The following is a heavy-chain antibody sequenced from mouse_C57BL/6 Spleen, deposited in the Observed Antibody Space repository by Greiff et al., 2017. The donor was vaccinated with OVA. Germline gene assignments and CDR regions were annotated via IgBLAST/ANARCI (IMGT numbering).Heavy chain of an antibody. CDR2: INPNNGGT. J-gene: IGHJ2*01. D-gene: IGHD1-1*01. CDR3: APYYYGSSLFDY. Sequence: VQLQQSGPELVKPGASVKISCKASGYTFTDYYMNWVKQSHGKSLEWIGDINPNNGGTSYNQKFKGKATLTVDKSSSTAYMELRSLTSEDSAVYYCAPYYYGSSLFDYWGQGTTLTVSS. CDR1: GYTFTDYY. V-gene: IGHV1-26*01.